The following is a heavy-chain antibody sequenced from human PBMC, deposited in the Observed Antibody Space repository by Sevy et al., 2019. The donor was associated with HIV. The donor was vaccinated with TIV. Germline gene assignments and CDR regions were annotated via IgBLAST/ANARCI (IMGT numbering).Heavy chain of an antibody. D-gene: IGHD2-2*01. Sequence: GGSLRLSCAASQFTFSSYGMLWVRQAPGKGLEWVALISYDGSNKYYAHSVKGRFTISRDNSKNTLYLQMDSLRVEDTAVYYCAKRGYCSSTSCYAFDYWGQGTLVTVSS. J-gene: IGHJ4*02. CDR1: QFTFSSYG. CDR2: ISYDGSNK. CDR3: AKRGYCSSTSCYAFDY. V-gene: IGHV3-30*18.